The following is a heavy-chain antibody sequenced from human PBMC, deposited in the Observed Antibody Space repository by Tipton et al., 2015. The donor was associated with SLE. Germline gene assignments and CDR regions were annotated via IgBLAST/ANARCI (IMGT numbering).Heavy chain of an antibody. D-gene: IGHD4-17*01. CDR1: GFTFSSYW. V-gene: IGHV3-21*01. Sequence: SLRLSCAASGFTFSSYWMHWVRQAPGKGLEWVSSISGSSSYIYYADSVKGRFTISRDNAKNSLYLQMNSLRAEDTAVYYCARLRLRGNWFDPWGQGTLVTVSS. CDR3: ARLRLRGNWFDP. CDR2: ISGSSSYI. J-gene: IGHJ5*02.